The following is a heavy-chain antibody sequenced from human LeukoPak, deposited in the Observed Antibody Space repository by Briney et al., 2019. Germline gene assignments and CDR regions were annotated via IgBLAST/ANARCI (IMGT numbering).Heavy chain of an antibody. V-gene: IGHV5-51*01. Sequence: GESLKISCKGSGFSFSTSWIGWVRQMPGKGLEWMGIIYPGDSDTSYSPSFQGQVTISADKSINTAYLQWSSLRASDTAIYYCAKLSATYHLGYWGQGTLVTVSS. CDR1: GFSFSTSW. D-gene: IGHD1-14*01. CDR3: AKLSATYHLGY. J-gene: IGHJ4*02. CDR2: IYPGDSDT.